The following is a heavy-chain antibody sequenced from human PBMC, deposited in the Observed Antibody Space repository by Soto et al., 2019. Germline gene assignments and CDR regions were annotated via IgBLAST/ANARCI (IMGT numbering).Heavy chain of an antibody. CDR3: AKDQGIAGL. CDR1: GFSFSNYA. D-gene: IGHD6-13*01. J-gene: IGHJ4*02. CDR2: VSRSGETT. V-gene: IGHV3-23*01. Sequence: PGGSLRLSCAASGFSFSNYAMSWVRQAPGKGLEWVSSVSRSGETTYYADSVKGRFTVSRDDSKNMLYLEMNSLRPEDTAMYYCAKDQGIAGLWRQGTLVTVSS.